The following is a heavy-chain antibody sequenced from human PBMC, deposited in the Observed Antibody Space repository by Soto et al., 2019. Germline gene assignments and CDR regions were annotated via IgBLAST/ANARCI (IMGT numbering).Heavy chain of an antibody. Sequence: QVQLQESGPGLVRPSQTLSLTCTVSGGSISFDHYHWTWIRQPAGKGLEWIGYIHYSGSVYYNPSSQRRVSMSVDTSKNLFSLKLSSVTAADTAVYFCVREDDGGDRDYYGLDVWGQGTTVTVSS. D-gene: IGHD2-21*02. CDR1: GGSISFDHYH. J-gene: IGHJ6*02. CDR3: VREDDGGDRDYYGLDV. V-gene: IGHV4-30-4*01. CDR2: IHYSGSV.